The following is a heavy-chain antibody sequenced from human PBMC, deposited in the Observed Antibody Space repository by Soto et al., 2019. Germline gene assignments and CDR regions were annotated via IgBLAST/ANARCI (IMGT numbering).Heavy chain of an antibody. CDR2: ISLHNGDT. D-gene: IGHD2-15*01. Sequence: QVHLVQSGPELKKPGASVKVSCKAAGITYSISWVRQAPGQGLEWMGWISLHNGDTNNAPNLQGRITMTTDTSTSTTYMELRSLRSDDTAVYYCATDERDDCSSINCHYFDHWGQGTLVTVSS. CDR1: GITYS. CDR3: ATDERDDCSSINCHYFDH. J-gene: IGHJ4*02. V-gene: IGHV1-18*04.